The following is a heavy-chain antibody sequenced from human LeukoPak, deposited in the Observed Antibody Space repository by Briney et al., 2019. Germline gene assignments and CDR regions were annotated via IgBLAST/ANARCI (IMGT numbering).Heavy chain of an antibody. CDR2: IYYSGIT. Sequence: SETLSLTCTVSGGSFTSYFWSWVRQPPGEGLEWIGDIYYSGITNYIPALKSRVTISVDTSKPQLSLQPSSVTAADTAVYYCARVVRYCSSPSCSFFEYSGQGTLVTVSS. J-gene: IGHJ4*02. V-gene: IGHV4-59*01. D-gene: IGHD2-2*01. CDR3: ARVVRYCSSPSCSFFEY. CDR1: GGSFTSYF.